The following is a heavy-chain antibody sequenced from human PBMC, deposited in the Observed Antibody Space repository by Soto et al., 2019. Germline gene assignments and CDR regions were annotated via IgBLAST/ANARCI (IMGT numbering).Heavy chain of an antibody. J-gene: IGHJ4*02. V-gene: IGHV3-30*04. CDR1: GFTFTAFA. Sequence: QVQLVESGGGVVPPGTSLRLSCAVSGFTFTAFAIHWVRQAPGKGLEWVAVISYDGRDSHYADSVKGRLTISRDNSKNTVFLQINSLTTEETAVYYCAKDRYCDSYHFEYWGQGTRVTVSS. CDR3: AKDRYCDSYHFEY. D-gene: IGHD3-9*01. CDR2: ISYDGRDS.